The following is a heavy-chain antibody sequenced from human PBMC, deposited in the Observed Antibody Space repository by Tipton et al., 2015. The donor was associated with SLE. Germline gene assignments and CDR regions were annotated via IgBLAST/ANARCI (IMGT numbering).Heavy chain of an antibody. CDR1: GFTVSSNY. V-gene: IGHV3-66*02. D-gene: IGHD2-21*01. CDR2: IYSGGST. J-gene: IGHJ4*02. CDR3: ARETHRYCGVYDFAY. Sequence: SLRLSCAASGFTVSSNYMSWVRQAPGKGLEWVSVIYSGGSTYYADSVKGRFTISRDNPKNTLYLQMNSLRAEDTAVYYCARETHRYCGVYDFAYWGQGTLVTFSS.